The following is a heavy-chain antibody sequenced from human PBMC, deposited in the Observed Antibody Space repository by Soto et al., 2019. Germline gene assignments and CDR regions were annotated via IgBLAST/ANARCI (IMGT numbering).Heavy chain of an antibody. CDR1: GYTFTSYD. CDR2: MNPNSGNT. J-gene: IGHJ5*02. CDR3: ARDYYDSSGYSNWFDP. V-gene: IGHV1-8*01. Sequence: ASVKVSCKASGYTFTSYDINWVRQATGQGLEWMGWMNPNSGNTGYAQKFQGRVTMTRNTSISTAYMELSSLRSEDTAVYYCARDYYDSSGYSNWFDPWGQGTLVTVSS. D-gene: IGHD3-22*01.